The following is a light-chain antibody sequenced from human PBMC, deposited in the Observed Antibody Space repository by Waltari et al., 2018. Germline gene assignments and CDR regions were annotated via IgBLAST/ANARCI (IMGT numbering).Light chain of an antibody. V-gene: IGKV1-9*01. CDR2: AAS. CDR3: QQLNSYPFT. CDR1: QGISSY. J-gene: IGKJ3*01. Sequence: IQLTQSPSSLSASVGDRVTLTCRASQGISSYLAWYQQKPGKAPKLLIYAASTLQSGVPSRFSGSGSGTDFTLTISSLQPEDFATYYCQQLNSYPFTVGPGTKVDIK.